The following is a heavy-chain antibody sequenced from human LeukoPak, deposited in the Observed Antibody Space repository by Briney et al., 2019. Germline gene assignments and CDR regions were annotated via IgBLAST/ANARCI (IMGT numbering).Heavy chain of an antibody. J-gene: IGHJ6*03. V-gene: IGHV4-34*01. D-gene: IGHD5-18*01. Sequence: SETLSLTCAVSGGSFNGYYWSWIRQPPGKGLEWIGEINHSGSTNYNPSLKRRGTISVDPSNNQFSLKLSSVTAADTAVYYCARERGDSGYNYGYDYYYYYYMDVWGKGTTVTVSS. CDR1: GGSFNGYY. CDR2: INHSGST. CDR3: ARERGDSGYNYGYDYYYYYYMDV.